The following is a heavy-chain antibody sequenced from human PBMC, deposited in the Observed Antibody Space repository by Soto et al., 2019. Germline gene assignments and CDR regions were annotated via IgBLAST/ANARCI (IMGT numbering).Heavy chain of an antibody. D-gene: IGHD4-17*01. J-gene: IGHJ3*02. Sequence: SETLSLTCTVSGGSISSGGYYWSWIRQHPGKGLEWIGYIYYSGSTYYNPSLKSRVTISVDTSKNQFSLKLSSVTAADTAVYYCARDYGDSYGDAFDIWGQGTRVTVSS. CDR2: IYYSGST. CDR3: ARDYGDSYGDAFDI. CDR1: GGSISSGGYY. V-gene: IGHV4-31*03.